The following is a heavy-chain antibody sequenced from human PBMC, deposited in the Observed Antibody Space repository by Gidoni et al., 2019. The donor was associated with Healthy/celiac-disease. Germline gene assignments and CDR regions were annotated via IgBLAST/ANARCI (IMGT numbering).Heavy chain of an antibody. D-gene: IGHD4-17*01. Sequence: QLQLVPSGAEVKKPGSSVKVSCKASGATFSTYAISWVRQAPGQGLEWMGGVIPIFGTANYAQKFQGRVTITADKSTSTAYMELSSLRSEDTAVYYCARGDYGDPYYYYGMDVWGQGTTVTVSS. V-gene: IGHV1-69*06. J-gene: IGHJ6*02. CDR2: VIPIFGTA. CDR1: GATFSTYA. CDR3: ARGDYGDPYYYYGMDV.